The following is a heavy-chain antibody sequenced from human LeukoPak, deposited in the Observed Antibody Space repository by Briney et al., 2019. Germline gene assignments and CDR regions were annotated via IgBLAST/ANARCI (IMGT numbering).Heavy chain of an antibody. Sequence: ASVKVSCKASGYTFTGYYMHWVRQAPGQGLEWMGWINPNSGGTNYAPKFQGRVTMTRDSSISTAYVELSRLRSDDTAVYYCARVMGLSWFDPWGQGTLVTVSS. V-gene: IGHV1-2*02. CDR2: INPNSGGT. D-gene: IGHD3-16*02. CDR1: GYTFTGYY. CDR3: ARVMGLSWFDP. J-gene: IGHJ5*02.